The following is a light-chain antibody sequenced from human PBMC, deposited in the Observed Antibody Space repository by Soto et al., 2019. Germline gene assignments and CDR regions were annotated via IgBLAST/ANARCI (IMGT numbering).Light chain of an antibody. V-gene: IGKV4-1*01. CDR3: QQYYSSPLT. CDR2: WAS. Sequence: DIVMTQSPDSLGVSLGERATINCKSSQSILYSLNGNNYLAWYQQKPGQPPKLLINWASVREFGVPDRFTGSGSATDCSLTISSLQAEDVAVYYCQQYYSSPLTFGPGTRVYI. CDR1: QSILYSLNGNNY. J-gene: IGKJ3*01.